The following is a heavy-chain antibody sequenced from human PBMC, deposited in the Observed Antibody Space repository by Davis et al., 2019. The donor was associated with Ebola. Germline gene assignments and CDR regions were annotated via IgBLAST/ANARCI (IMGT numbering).Heavy chain of an antibody. Sequence: PGGSLRLSCVASGFNFSNSAMNWVRQSPGKGLEWVAVISESGDNADFAESVKGRFTISRDNAKSTLYVQMNSLTVEDTAIYYCAKEVGICTGRACKCYDMDAWGQGTTVTVSS. V-gene: IGHV3-23*01. CDR2: ISESGDNA. CDR3: AKEVGICTGRACKCYDMDA. CDR1: GFNFSNSA. J-gene: IGHJ6*03. D-gene: IGHD2-8*02.